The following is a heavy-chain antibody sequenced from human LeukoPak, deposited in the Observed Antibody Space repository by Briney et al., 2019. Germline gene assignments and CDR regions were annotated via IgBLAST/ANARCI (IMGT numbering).Heavy chain of an antibody. D-gene: IGHD1-14*01. J-gene: IGHJ4*02. CDR1: GFTFSSHW. CDR3: ARDSYRALEY. V-gene: IGHV3-7*01. CDR2: ISQGGSEK. Sequence: GGSLRLSCAASGFTFSSHWMNWVRQAPGKGLEWVAHISQGGSEKYCVDSVRGRFTISRDNAKNSLYLHMHSLRGEDTAVYYCARDSYRALEYWGQGALVTVTS.